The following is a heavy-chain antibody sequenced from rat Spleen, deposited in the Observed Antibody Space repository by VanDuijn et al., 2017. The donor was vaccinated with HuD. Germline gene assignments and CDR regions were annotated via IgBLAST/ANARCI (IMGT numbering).Heavy chain of an antibody. D-gene: IGHD1-10*01. CDR1: GFTFSSFP. V-gene: IGHV5-46*01. J-gene: IGHJ2*01. CDR3: ARHLITTY. CDR2: ISPSGGST. Sequence: EVQLVESGGGLVQPGGSLKLSCAASGFTFSSFPMAWVRQAPKKGLEWVASISPSGGSTYYRDSVKGRFTVSRDNAKSTLYLQMDSLRSEDTATYYCARHLITTYWGQGVMVTVSS.